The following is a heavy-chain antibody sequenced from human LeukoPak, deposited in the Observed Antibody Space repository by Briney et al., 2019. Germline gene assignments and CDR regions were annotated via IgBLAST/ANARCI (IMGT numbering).Heavy chain of an antibody. D-gene: IGHD6-13*01. J-gene: IGHJ4*02. Sequence: GASVKVSCKASGYTFTSYYMHWVRQAPGQGLEWMGIINPSGGSTSYAQKFQGRVTMTRDTSTSTVYMELSSLRSEDTAVYYCARDLYGGSSSWYLDYWGQGTLVTVSS. CDR3: ARDLYGGSSSWYLDY. CDR1: GYTFTSYY. V-gene: IGHV1-46*01. CDR2: INPSGGST.